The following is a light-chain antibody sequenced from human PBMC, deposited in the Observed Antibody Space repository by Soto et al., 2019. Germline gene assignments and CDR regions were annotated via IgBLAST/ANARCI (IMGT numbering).Light chain of an antibody. CDR3: QQYKTSGT. J-gene: IGKJ1*01. V-gene: IGKV1-5*01. CDR1: QSISSW. CDR2: DAA. Sequence: VLCGCRASQSISSWLAWYQQKPGKAPKLLIYDAASLEGGVPSRFSGSGSGTEFTGPSTRQPSDDFVPYYCQQYKTSGTVAQGTRLDIK.